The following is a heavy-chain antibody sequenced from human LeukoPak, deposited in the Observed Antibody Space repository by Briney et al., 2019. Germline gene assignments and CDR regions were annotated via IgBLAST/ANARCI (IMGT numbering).Heavy chain of an antibody. CDR2: ISYDGSNK. Sequence: PGGSLRLSCAASGFTFSSYGMHWVRQAPGKGLEWVAVISYDGSNKYYTDSVKGRFTISRDNSKNTLSLQMNRLRAEDTAVYYCAKSPYYYDSSGYLGYFDYWGQGTLVTVSS. CDR3: AKSPYYYDSSGYLGYFDY. CDR1: GFTFSSYG. J-gene: IGHJ4*02. D-gene: IGHD3-22*01. V-gene: IGHV3-30*18.